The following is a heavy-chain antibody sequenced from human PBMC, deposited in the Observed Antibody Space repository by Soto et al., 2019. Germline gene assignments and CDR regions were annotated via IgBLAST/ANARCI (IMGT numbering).Heavy chain of an antibody. D-gene: IGHD3-10*01. CDR3: ARDRSFGSGPSSV. V-gene: IGHV4-31*03. J-gene: IGHJ4*02. CDR1: GGSISSGGYY. Sequence: QVQLQESGPGLVKPSQTLSLTCTVSGGSISSGGYYWSWIRQHPGKGLEWIGYIYYSGSTYYNPSLKSRVTLEVDTSKHPFSLTLSSVTVADTAVYYCARDRSFGSGPSSVWGQGTLVTVSS. CDR2: IYYSGST.